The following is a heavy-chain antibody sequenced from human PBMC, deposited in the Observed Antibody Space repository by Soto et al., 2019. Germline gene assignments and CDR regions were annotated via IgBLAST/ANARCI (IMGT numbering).Heavy chain of an antibody. CDR2: ISGSGGST. CDR1: GFTFSSYA. CDR3: AKDDSSGYYYDPEGNWFDP. V-gene: IGHV3-23*01. D-gene: IGHD3-22*01. Sequence: GGSLRLSCAASGFTFSSYAMSWVRQAPGKGLEWVSAISGSGGSTYYADSVKGRFTISRDNSKNTLYLQMNSLRAEDTAVYYCAKDDSSGYYYDPEGNWFDPWGQGTLVTVSS. J-gene: IGHJ5*02.